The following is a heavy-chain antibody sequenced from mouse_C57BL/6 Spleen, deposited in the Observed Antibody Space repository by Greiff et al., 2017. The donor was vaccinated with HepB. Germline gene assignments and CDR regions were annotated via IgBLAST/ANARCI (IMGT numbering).Heavy chain of an antibody. J-gene: IGHJ1*03. D-gene: IGHD1-1*01. Sequence: QVQLQQPGAELVKPGASVKMSCKASGYTFTSYWITWVKQRPGQGLEWIGDIYPGSGSTNYNEKFKSKATLTVDTSSSTAYMQLSSRTSEDSAVYYCAREITTVVARGWYFDVWGTGTTVTVSS. CDR2: IYPGSGST. V-gene: IGHV1-55*01. CDR3: AREITTVVARGWYFDV. CDR1: GYTFTSYW.